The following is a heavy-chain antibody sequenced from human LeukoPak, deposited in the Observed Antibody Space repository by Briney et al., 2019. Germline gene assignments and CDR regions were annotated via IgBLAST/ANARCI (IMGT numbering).Heavy chain of an antibody. J-gene: IGHJ6*01. CDR1: GYTFTGYY. CDR3: ARVAGGFYCSGGSCYSIDYGMDV. CDR2: SNPNSGGT. V-gene: IGHV1-2*02. D-gene: IGHD2-15*01. Sequence: GSSVKVSCKASGYTFTGYYMHWVRQAPGHGLEWRGGSNPNSGGTHYAQKFQGGVTMTRQTTISTAYMELSRLRSDDTAVYDRARVAGGFYCSGGSCYSIDYGMDVWGQGTTVTVFS.